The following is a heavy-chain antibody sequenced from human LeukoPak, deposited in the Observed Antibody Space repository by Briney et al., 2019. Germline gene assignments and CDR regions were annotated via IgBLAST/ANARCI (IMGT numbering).Heavy chain of an antibody. Sequence: QPGGSLRVSCAASGFSLSNYWMHWVRQAPGKGLMWVSQISPDGSQTFYADSVKGRFTISRDNAKNTLFLQMDSLRAEDTALYYCARDLAYSRLDYWGQGMLVTVSS. D-gene: IGHD5-18*01. CDR1: GFSLSNYW. V-gene: IGHV3-74*01. CDR2: ISPDGSQT. J-gene: IGHJ4*02. CDR3: ARDLAYSRLDY.